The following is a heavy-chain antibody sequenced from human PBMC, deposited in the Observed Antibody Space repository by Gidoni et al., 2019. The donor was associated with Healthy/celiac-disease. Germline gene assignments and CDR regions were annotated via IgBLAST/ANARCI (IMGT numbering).Heavy chain of an antibody. CDR3: ARESLAMATSPSRDCDY. D-gene: IGHD5-12*01. V-gene: IGHV3-66*01. Sequence: EVQLLESGVCLVQPGWSLRLSCAASGFTVSSTYMSWVGQAPGKGMEWVLVIYSGGSTYYEDAVKGRVSISRDNSKNTLDLQMNRLRAEDTAVYYCARESLAMATSPSRDCDYWGQGTLVTVSS. CDR1: GFTVSSTY. J-gene: IGHJ4*02. CDR2: IYSGGST.